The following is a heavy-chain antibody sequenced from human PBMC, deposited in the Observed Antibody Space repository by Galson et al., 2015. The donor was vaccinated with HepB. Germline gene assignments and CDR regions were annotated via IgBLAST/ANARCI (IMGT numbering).Heavy chain of an antibody. Sequence: SLRLSCAASGFTFSSYWMSWVRQAPGKGLEWVANIKQDGSEKYYVDSVKGRFTISRDNAKNSLYLQMNSLRAEDTAVYYCASPPDGYSSGWAYFDLWGRGTLVTVSS. V-gene: IGHV3-7*01. CDR1: GFTFSSYW. CDR2: IKQDGSEK. D-gene: IGHD6-19*01. J-gene: IGHJ2*01. CDR3: ASPPDGYSSGWAYFDL.